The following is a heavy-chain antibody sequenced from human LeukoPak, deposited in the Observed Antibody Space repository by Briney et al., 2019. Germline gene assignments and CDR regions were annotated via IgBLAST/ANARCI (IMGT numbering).Heavy chain of an antibody. Sequence: ASVEVSCKASGGTFSSYAISWVRQAPGQGLEWMGGIIPIFGTANYAQKFQGRVTITTDESTSTAYMELSSLRSEDTAVYYCARGGYSGYDYDYWGQGTLVTVSS. CDR1: GGTFSSYA. V-gene: IGHV1-69*05. CDR2: IIPIFGTA. J-gene: IGHJ4*02. D-gene: IGHD5-12*01. CDR3: ARGGYSGYDYDY.